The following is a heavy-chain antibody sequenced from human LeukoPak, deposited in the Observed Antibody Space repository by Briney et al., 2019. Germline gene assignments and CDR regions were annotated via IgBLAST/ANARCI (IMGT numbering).Heavy chain of an antibody. CDR2: ISAYNGNT. V-gene: IGHV1-18*01. J-gene: IGHJ4*02. D-gene: IGHD3-16*01. CDR1: GYTFTSYG. Sequence: ASVKVSCKASGYTFTSYGISWVRQAPGQGLEWMGWISAYNGNTNYAQKLQGRVTMTTDTSTSTAYMELRSLRSDDTAVYYCAKDMELGDYVWGSPFDYWGQGTLVTVSS. CDR3: AKDMELGDYVWGSPFDY.